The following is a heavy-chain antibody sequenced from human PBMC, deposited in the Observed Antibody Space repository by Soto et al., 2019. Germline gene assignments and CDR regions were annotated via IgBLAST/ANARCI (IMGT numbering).Heavy chain of an antibody. CDR1: CLIFENFC. D-gene: IGHD1-26*01. CDR2: ISGSGFKK. J-gene: IGHJ5*02. Sequence: GSLRLPCAASCLIFENFCKRLVRQAPGKGVEWISSISGSGFKKYYADSVKGRFTISRDNSKSTVYLELNNLSAEDTAVYHCAKNQGVELVPLATVDWFDPWGQGSVVTVSS. V-gene: IGHV3-23*01. CDR3: AKNQGVELVPLATVDWFDP.